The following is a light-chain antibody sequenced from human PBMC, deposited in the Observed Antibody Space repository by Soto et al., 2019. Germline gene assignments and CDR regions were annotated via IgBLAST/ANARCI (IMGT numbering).Light chain of an antibody. CDR1: QGVSRK. CDR2: GAS. V-gene: IGKV3-15*01. Sequence: DIVMAQSPATLSVAPGERVTFSCRASQGVSRKLAWYQHKPGQAPRLLISGASTGATGIPARFSGSGSGTAFALTISSLQSEDCAIYYCQQYHTWLITFGGGTKVEIK. J-gene: IGKJ4*01. CDR3: QQYHTWLIT.